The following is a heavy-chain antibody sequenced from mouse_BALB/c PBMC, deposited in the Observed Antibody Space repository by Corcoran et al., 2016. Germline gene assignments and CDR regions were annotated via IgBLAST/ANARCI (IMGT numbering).Heavy chain of an antibody. Sequence: EIQLQQSGPELMKPGASVKISCKASGYSFTSYYMHWVKQSHGKSLEWIGYIDPFNGGTSYNQKFKGKATLTVDKSSSTAYMHLSSLTSEDSAVYYCSRRGGPFYAMDYWGQGTAVTVSS. J-gene: IGHJ4*01. CDR1: GYSFTSYY. CDR3: SRRGGPFYAMDY. CDR2: IDPFNGGT. V-gene: IGHV1S135*01.